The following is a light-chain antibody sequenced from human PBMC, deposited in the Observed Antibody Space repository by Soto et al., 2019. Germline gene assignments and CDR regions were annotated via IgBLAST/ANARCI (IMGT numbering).Light chain of an antibody. V-gene: IGLV2-11*01. CDR1: SSDVGGYNY. Sequence: QSALTQPRSVSGSPGQSVTISCTGTSSDVGGYNYVSWYQQYPGKAPKLLIYGVTERPSGVPDRFSGSKSGSTASLTISGLQAEDEADYYCCSYADSYTYVFGSGTKVTVL. CDR2: GVT. CDR3: CSYADSYTYV. J-gene: IGLJ1*01.